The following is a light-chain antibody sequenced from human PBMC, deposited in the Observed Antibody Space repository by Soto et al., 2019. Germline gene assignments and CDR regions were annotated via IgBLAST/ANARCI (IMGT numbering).Light chain of an antibody. Sequence: QSVLTQPPSVSGAPGQRVTIPCTGSSSNIGAGYDVHWYQQLPGTAPKLLIYGSSNRPSGVPDRFSGSKSGTSASLAITGLQAEDEADYYCQSYRSSLSGVVFGGGTKLTVL. CDR1: SSNIGAGYD. CDR2: GSS. J-gene: IGLJ2*01. CDR3: QSYRSSLSGVV. V-gene: IGLV1-40*01.